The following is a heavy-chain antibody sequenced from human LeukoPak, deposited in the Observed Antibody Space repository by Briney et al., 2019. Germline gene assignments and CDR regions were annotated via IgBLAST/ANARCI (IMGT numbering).Heavy chain of an antibody. D-gene: IGHD3-9*01. CDR3: AKVPYYDILTGYEYYYYGMDV. CDR2: ISSSSSTI. CDR1: GFTFSSYW. J-gene: IGHJ6*02. V-gene: IGHV3-48*01. Sequence: GGSLRLSCAASGFTFSSYWMNWVRQAPGKGLEWVSYISSSSSTIYYADSVKGRFTISRDNSKNTLYLQMNSLRAEDTAVYYCAKVPYYDILTGYEYYYYGMDVWGQGTTVTVSS.